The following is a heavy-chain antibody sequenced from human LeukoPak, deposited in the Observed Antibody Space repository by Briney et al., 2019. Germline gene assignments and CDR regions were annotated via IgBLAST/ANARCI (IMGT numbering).Heavy chain of an antibody. V-gene: IGHV5-10-1*01. CDR1: GYSLTSYW. D-gene: IGHD6-19*01. CDR2: IDPSDSYT. CDR3: ASYRVPAAMEYSSGWYKFDY. Sequence: GESLKISCKGSGYSLTSYWISWVRQMPGKGLEWMGRIDPSDSYTNYSPSFQGHVTISADKSISTAYLQWSSLKASDTAMYYCASYRVPAAMEYSSGWYKFDYWGQGTLVTVSS. J-gene: IGHJ4*02.